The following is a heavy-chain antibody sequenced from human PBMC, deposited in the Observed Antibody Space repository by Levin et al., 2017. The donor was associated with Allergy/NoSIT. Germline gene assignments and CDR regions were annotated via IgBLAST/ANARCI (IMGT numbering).Heavy chain of an antibody. CDR2: ISGSGGST. CDR3: AKVRPDEYSSSSGWFDP. D-gene: IGHD6-6*01. Sequence: GGSLRLSCAASGFTFSSYAMSWVRQAPGKGLEWVSAISGSGGSTYYADSVKGRFTISRDNSKNTLYLQMNSLRAEDTAVYYCAKVRPDEYSSSSGWFDPWGQGTLVTVSS. J-gene: IGHJ5*02. CDR1: GFTFSSYA. V-gene: IGHV3-23*01.